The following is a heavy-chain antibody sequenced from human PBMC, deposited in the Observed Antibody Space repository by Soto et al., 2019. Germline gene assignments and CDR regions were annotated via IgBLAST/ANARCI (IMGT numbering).Heavy chain of an antibody. CDR2: INHSGST. V-gene: IGHV4-34*01. CDR3: AREVRRYCSSPSCSDWFDP. D-gene: IGHD2-2*01. CDR1: GGSFSGYY. Sequence: SETLSLTCAVYGGSFSGYYWSWIRQPPGKGLEWIGEINHSGSTNYNPSLKSRVTISVDTSKNQFSLKLSSVTAADTAVYYCAREVRRYCSSPSCSDWFDPWGQGTLVTVSS. J-gene: IGHJ5*02.